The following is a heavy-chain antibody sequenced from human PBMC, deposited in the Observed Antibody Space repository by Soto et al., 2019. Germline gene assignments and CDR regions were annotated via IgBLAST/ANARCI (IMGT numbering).Heavy chain of an antibody. D-gene: IGHD2-2*02. V-gene: IGHV4-59*01. Sequence: SETLSLTCTGSGGSISSYYWSWIRQPPGKGLEWIGYIYYSGSTNYSPSLKSRVTISVDTSKNQFSLKLSSVTAADTAVYYCAGEKGYCSSTSCYTRFNWFDPWGQGTLVTVS. J-gene: IGHJ5*02. CDR2: IYYSGST. CDR1: GGSISSYY. CDR3: AGEKGYCSSTSCYTRFNWFDP.